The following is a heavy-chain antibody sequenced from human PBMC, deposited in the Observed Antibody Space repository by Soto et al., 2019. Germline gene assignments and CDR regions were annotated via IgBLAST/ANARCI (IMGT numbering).Heavy chain of an antibody. CDR2: INHSGST. D-gene: IGHD6-19*01. CDR3: ARPFAAQTVAGFDY. V-gene: IGHV4-34*01. J-gene: IGHJ4*02. Sequence: SETLSPTCAVYGGSFSGYYWSWIRQPPGKGLEWIGEINHSGSTYYNPSLRTRVTISVDTSKNHFSLSLNSVTAADTAVYYCARPFAAQTVAGFDYWGQGTMVTVSS. CDR1: GGSFSGYY.